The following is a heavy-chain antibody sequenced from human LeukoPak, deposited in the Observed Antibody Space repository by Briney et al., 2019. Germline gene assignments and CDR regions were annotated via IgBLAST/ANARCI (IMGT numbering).Heavy chain of an antibody. V-gene: IGHV4-59*01. CDR1: GGSISGYY. CDR3: VGAPYYDSSGYLGAFDY. J-gene: IGHJ4*02. Sequence: SETLSLTCTVSGGSISGYYWSWIRQPPGKGLEWIGYIYYSGSTNYNPSLKSRVTISVDTSKNQFSLKLSSVTAADTAVYYCVGAPYYDSSGYLGAFDYWGQGTLVTVSS. D-gene: IGHD3-22*01. CDR2: IYYSGST.